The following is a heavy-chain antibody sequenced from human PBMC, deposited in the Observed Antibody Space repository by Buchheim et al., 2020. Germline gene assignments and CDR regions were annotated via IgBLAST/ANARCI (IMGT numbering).Heavy chain of an antibody. CDR1: GGSISSSSYY. CDR2: IYYSGST. Sequence: QLQLQESGPGLVKPSETLSLTCTVSGGSISSSSYYWGWIRQPPGKGLEWIGGIYYSGSTYYNPSLKRRVTISVDTSKNQFSLKLSSVTAADTAVYYCARQRDIVVLTYYYYMDVWGKGTT. V-gene: IGHV4-39*01. D-gene: IGHD2-15*01. CDR3: ARQRDIVVLTYYYYMDV. J-gene: IGHJ6*03.